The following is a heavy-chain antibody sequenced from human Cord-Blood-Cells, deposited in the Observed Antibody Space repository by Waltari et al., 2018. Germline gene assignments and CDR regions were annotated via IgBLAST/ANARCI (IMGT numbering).Heavy chain of an antibody. Sequence: QVQLQQWGAGLLKPSETRSFTCAVYGGSVSGYYGRWIRQPPGKGLERIKEINHSESTNYNPCLTSRVTISVDTSKIQFSLKLSAVTAAYTGVYYCAIPGSTSSYDAFDIWGQGTMVTVSS. V-gene: IGHV4-34*01. CDR2: INHSEST. CDR1: GGSVSGYY. D-gene: IGHD2-2*01. CDR3: AIPGSTSSYDAFDI. J-gene: IGHJ3*02.